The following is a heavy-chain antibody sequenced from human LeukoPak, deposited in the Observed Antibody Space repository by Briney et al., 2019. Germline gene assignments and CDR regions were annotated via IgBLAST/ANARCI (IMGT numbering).Heavy chain of an antibody. Sequence: ASVTVSCKASGYTFTSYYMHWVRQAPGQGLEWTGIINPSGGRTSYAQKFQGRVIMTRDTSTSTVYMELSSLRSEDTAVYYCARVSRRYGTDVWGQGTTVTVSS. CDR1: GYTFTSYY. D-gene: IGHD2-2*01. CDR3: ARVSRRYGTDV. J-gene: IGHJ6*02. CDR2: INPSGGRT. V-gene: IGHV1-46*01.